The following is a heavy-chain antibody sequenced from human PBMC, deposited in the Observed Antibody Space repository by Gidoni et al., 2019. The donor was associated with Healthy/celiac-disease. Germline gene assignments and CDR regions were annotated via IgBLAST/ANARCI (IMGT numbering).Heavy chain of an antibody. J-gene: IGHJ6*04. CDR1: GFTVSSNY. CDR3: ARDLAYGSGTLDV. CDR2: IYSGGST. V-gene: IGHV3-66*01. D-gene: IGHD3-10*01. Sequence: EVQLVESGGGLVQPGGSLRLSCAASGFTVSSNYMSWVRQAPGKGLEWVSVIYSGGSTYYADSVKGRFTISRDNSKNTLHLQMNSLRAEDTAVYYCARDLAYGSGTLDVWGKGTTVTVSS.